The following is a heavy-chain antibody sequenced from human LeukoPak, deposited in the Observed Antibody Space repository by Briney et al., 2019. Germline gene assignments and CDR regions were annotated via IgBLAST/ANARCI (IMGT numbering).Heavy chain of an antibody. V-gene: IGHV3-30*04. CDR1: GFVFSSYA. CDR2: ISKDGSNK. J-gene: IGHJ4*02. D-gene: IGHD3-22*01. CDR3: ARGVRSYYDSSGAPDY. Sequence: GGSLRLSCAASGFVFSSYAMYWVRQAPGKGLEWVAVISKDGSNKYHADSVTGRFTISRDNSKNTMYLQMNSLRGEDTAVYYCARGVRSYYDSSGAPDYWGQGTLVTVSS.